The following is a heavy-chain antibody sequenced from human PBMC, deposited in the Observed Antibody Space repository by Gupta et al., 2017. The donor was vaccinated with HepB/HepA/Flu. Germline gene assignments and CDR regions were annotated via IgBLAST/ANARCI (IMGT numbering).Heavy chain of an antibody. CDR3: GTGAAGDI. Sequence: EVQLVESGGGLVKPGGSLRLSCAVSGFPFSNSWMSWVRQAPGKRPEWVGHNKHKADGEKIDDAGPVKGRVTISRDDSKNTLYLQMNSLKDEDTAVYYCGTGAAGDILGQGTRGTVSS. J-gene: IGHJ3*02. V-gene: IGHV3-15*01. CDR1: GFPFSNSW. D-gene: IGHD3/OR15-3a*01. CDR2: NKHKADGEKI.